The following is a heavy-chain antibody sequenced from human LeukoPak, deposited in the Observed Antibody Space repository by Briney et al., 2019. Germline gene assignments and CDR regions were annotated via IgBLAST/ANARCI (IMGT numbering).Heavy chain of an antibody. V-gene: IGHV3-48*03. CDR1: GFTLRRYE. Sequence: GGSVRLSCAASGFTLRRYEMNGVRQAPGKGLEGVSYIGCSGSTIYYADSVKGRFTISRDNAKNSLYLQMNSLRAEDTAVYYCAKDRGGYSGSYYPYYFDYWGQGTLVTVSS. D-gene: IGHD1-26*01. J-gene: IGHJ4*02. CDR3: AKDRGGYSGSYYPYYFDY. CDR2: IGCSGSTI.